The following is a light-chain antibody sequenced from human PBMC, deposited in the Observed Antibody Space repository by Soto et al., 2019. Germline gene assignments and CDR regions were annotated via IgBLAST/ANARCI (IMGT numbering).Light chain of an antibody. CDR3: SSYAGSNNYV. CDR1: SSEVGAYNY. CDR2: EVS. Sequence: LTQPPSASGSPGQSVTISCTGTSSEVGAYNYVSWYQQHPGEAPKLMIYEVSKRPSGVPDRFSGSKSGNTASLTVSGLQAEDEADYYCSSYAGSNNYVFGTGTRSPS. J-gene: IGLJ1*01. V-gene: IGLV2-8*01.